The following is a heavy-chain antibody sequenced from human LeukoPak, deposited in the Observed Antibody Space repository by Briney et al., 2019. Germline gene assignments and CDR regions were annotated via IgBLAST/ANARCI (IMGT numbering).Heavy chain of an antibody. Sequence: PSETLSLTCAVYGGSFSGYYWSWIRRPPGKGLEWIGEINHSGSTNYNPSLKSRVTISVDTSKNQFSLKLSSVTAADTAVYYCARGRYSSSWYPYWGQGTLVTASS. CDR3: ARGRYSSSWYPY. CDR2: INHSGST. J-gene: IGHJ4*02. CDR1: GGSFSGYY. D-gene: IGHD6-13*01. V-gene: IGHV4-34*01.